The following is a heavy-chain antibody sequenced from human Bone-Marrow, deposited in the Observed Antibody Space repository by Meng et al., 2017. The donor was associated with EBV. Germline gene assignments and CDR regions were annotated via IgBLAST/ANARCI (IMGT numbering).Heavy chain of an antibody. CDR2: LDPSGGGT. D-gene: IGHD3-10*01. Sequence: QVQLVQSGAEVKKPGASVKVSCKASGYTFTRFYFHWVRQAPGQGLEWMGVLDPSGGGTNYAQKFQGRITMTRDTSTSTIYMELSSLRSEDTAVYYCARDLARGNDYWGQGTLVTVSS. CDR3: ARDLARGNDY. CDR1: GYTFTRFY. V-gene: IGHV1-46*01. J-gene: IGHJ4*02.